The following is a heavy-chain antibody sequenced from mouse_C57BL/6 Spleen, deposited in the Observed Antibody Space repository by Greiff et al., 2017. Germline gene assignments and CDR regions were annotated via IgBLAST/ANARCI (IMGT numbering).Heavy chain of an antibody. CDR2: INPSSGYT. CDR1: GYTFTSNT. V-gene: IGHV1-4*01. CDR3: ARLDDYSFDY. D-gene: IGHD2-4*01. Sequence: VQLQQSGAELARPGASVKMSCKASGYTFTSNTMHWVKQRPGQGLEWIGYINPSSGYTKYNQKFKDKATLTADKSSSTAYMQLSSLTSEDSAVYYCARLDDYSFDYWGQGTTLTVSS. J-gene: IGHJ2*01.